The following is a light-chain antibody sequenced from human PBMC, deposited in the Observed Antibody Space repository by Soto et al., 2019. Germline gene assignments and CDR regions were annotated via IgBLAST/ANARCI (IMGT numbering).Light chain of an antibody. V-gene: IGLV4-69*01. CDR3: QTWGSGLLV. CDR2: VTSDGSH. CDR1: SGHSRYA. Sequence: QLVLTQLPSASASLGASVKLTCTLSSGHSRYAIAWHQQQPEKGPRYLMKVTSDGSHIKGDGIPDRFSGSSSGAERYLTISSLHSEDEADYYCQTWGSGLLVFGGGTKLTVL. J-gene: IGLJ2*01.